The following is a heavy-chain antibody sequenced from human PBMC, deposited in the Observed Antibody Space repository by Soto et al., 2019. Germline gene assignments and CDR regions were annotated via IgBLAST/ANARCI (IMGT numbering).Heavy chain of an antibody. CDR1: EFTFSNYA. CDR3: TRDRLWFGELLSTFDY. CDR2: ISSSSNTI. D-gene: IGHD3-10*01. J-gene: IGHJ4*02. Sequence: GGSLRLSCAASEFTFSNYAMSWVRQAPGKGLEWLSYISSSSNTIYYADSVKGRFTISRDNAKNSLYLQMNSLKTEDTAVYYCTRDRLWFGELLSTFDYWGQGTLVTVSS. V-gene: IGHV3-48*01.